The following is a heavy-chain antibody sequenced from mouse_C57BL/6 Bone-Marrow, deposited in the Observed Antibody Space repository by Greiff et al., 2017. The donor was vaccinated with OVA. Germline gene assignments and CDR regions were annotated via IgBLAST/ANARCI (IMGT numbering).Heavy chain of an antibody. CDR3: TENYGSSHYAMDY. CDR1: GYTFTDYE. CDR2: IDPETGGT. V-gene: IGHV1-15*01. Sequence: QVQLQQSGAELVRPGASVTLSCKASGYTFTDYEMHWVKQTPVHGLEWIGAIDPETGGTAYNQKFKGKAILTADKSSSTAYMELRSLTSEDSAVYYCTENYGSSHYAMDYWGQGTSVTVSS. J-gene: IGHJ4*01. D-gene: IGHD1-1*01.